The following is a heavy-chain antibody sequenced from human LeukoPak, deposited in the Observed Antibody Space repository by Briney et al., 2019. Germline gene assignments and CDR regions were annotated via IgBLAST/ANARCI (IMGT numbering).Heavy chain of an antibody. CDR2: IYHSGST. J-gene: IGHJ6*02. V-gene: IGHV4-4*02. Sequence: SETLSLTCAVSGGSISSSNWWSWVRQPPGKGLEWIGEIYHSGSTNYNPSLKSRVTISVDKSKNQFSLKLSSVAAADTAVYYCARLWFGESENYYYYGMDVWGQGTTVTVSS. CDR3: ARLWFGESENYYYYGMDV. D-gene: IGHD3-10*01. CDR1: GGSISSSNW.